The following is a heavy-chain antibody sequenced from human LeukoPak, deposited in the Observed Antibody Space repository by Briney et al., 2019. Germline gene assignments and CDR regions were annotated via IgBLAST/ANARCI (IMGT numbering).Heavy chain of an antibody. J-gene: IGHJ4*02. V-gene: IGHV3-53*01. D-gene: IGHD6-19*01. CDR1: GFTVSSNY. CDR2: IYSGGST. Sequence: GGSLRLSCAASGFTVSSNYMSWVRQAPGQGLEWVSIIYSGGSTYYADSVKGRFTISRDNSKNTLYLQMNSLRAEDTAVYYCALRIAVAGFDYWGQGTLVTVSS. CDR3: ALRIAVAGFDY.